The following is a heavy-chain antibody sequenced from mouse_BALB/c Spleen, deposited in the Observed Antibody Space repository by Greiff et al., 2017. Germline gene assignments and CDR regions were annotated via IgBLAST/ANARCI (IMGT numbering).Heavy chain of an antibody. V-gene: IGHV1-14*01. CDR1: GYTFTSYV. D-gene: IGHD2-3*01. CDR3: ARDDGYPYYYAMDY. CDR2: INPYNDGT. Sequence: EVQLQQSGPELVKPGASVKMSCKASGYTFTSYVMHWVKPKPGQGLEWIGYINPYNDGTKYNEKFKGKATLTSDKSSSTAYMELSSLTSEDSAVYYCARDDGYPYYYAMDYWGQGTSVTVSS. J-gene: IGHJ4*01.